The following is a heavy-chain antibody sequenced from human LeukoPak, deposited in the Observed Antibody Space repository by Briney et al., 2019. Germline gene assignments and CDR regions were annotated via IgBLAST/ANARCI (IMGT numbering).Heavy chain of an antibody. CDR3: AKDSRFVFGESSPSQFDY. J-gene: IGHJ4*02. CDR1: GFSFSSYG. Sequence: PGVSLRLSCVASGFSFSSYGMHWVRQAPGKGLEWVATISNDGSIKYYADPVKGRFTISRDNSKTTLYLQMNSLRAEDTAVYYCAKDSRFVFGESSPSQFDYWGQGALVTVS. V-gene: IGHV3-30*18. D-gene: IGHD3-10*01. CDR2: ISNDGSIK.